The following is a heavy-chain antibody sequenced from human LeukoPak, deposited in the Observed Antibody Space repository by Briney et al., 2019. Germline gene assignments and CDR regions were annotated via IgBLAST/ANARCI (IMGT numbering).Heavy chain of an antibody. CDR2: ISSSSSTI. V-gene: IGHV3-48*01. Sequence: GGSLRLSCAASGFTFSSYSMNWVRQAPGKGLEWVSYISSSSSTIYYADSVKGRFTISRDNAKNSLYLQMDGLRAEDTAVYYCARGEQEMATMSIDYWGRGTLVTVSS. J-gene: IGHJ4*02. CDR1: GFTFSSYS. CDR3: ARGEQEMATMSIDY. D-gene: IGHD5-24*01.